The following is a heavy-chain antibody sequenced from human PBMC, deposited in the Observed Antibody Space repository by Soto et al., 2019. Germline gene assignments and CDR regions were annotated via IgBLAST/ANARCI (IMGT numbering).Heavy chain of an antibody. CDR1: GGTLSRSA. CDR3: GTGSSWTKVES. Sequence: QVQLVQSGAEVNKPGSSVKVSCKASGGTLSRSAISWVRQAPGQGLEWMGGIIPIFGPAIYAQKFRGRVSIIADESTRTAYMEMSSLRSDDTAVYYCGTGSSWTKVESWGQGTLVTVSS. V-gene: IGHV1-69*01. J-gene: IGHJ4*02. CDR2: IIPIFGPA. D-gene: IGHD6-13*01.